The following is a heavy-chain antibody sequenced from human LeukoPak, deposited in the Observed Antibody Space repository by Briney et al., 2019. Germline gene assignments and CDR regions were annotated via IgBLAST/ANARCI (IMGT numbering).Heavy chain of an antibody. CDR3: ARHSSSSAANFDY. CDR2: IYYSGCT. J-gene: IGHJ4*02. Sequence: SGTLSLTCTVSGGSISSSSYYWGWIRQPPGKGLEWIGSIYYSGCTYYNPSLKSRVTISVDTSKNQFSLRLTSVTAADTAVYYCARHSSSSAANFDYWGQGTLVTVSS. CDR1: GGSISSSSYY. V-gene: IGHV4-39*01. D-gene: IGHD6-6*01.